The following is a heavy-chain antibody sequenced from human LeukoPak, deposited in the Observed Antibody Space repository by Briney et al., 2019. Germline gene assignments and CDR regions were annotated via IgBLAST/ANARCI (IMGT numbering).Heavy chain of an antibody. D-gene: IGHD3-10*01. Sequence: GGSLRLSCVASGFTFNTYSMNWVRQAPGKGLEWLSYIISSSSIIYDADSVKGRFTISRDNVKNSLYLQMNTLRDEDTAVYFCARDRYGSGTSPDSFDIWGQGTMVTVSS. CDR3: ARDRYGSGTSPDSFDI. CDR2: IISSSSII. CDR1: GFTFNTYS. V-gene: IGHV3-48*02. J-gene: IGHJ3*02.